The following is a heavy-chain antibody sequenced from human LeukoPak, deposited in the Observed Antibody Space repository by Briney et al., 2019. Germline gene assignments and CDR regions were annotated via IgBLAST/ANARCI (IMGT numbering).Heavy chain of an antibody. CDR2: IYYSGST. D-gene: IGHD1-26*01. V-gene: IGHV4-39*01. J-gene: IGHJ5*02. CDR1: GGSISSSSYH. CDR3: ARQVGAAGEDWFDP. Sequence: SETLSLTCTVSGGSISSSSYHWGWIRQPPGKGLEWIGSIYYSGSTYYNPSLKSRVTISVDTSKNQFSLKLSSVTAADTAVYYCARQVGAAGEDWFDPWGQGTLVTVSS.